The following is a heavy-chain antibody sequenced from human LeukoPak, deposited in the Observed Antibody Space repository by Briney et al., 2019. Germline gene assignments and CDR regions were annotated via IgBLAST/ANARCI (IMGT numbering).Heavy chain of an antibody. CDR3: AKGYDDILIGLDY. D-gene: IGHD3-9*01. J-gene: IGHJ4*02. CDR2: ISGSGGST. V-gene: IGHV3-23*01. Sequence: GGSLRLSCAASGFTLSSYVMTWVRQAPGKGLEWVSGISGSGGSTYYADSVKGRFTISRDISKNTLYLQMNSLRAEDTAVYYCAKGYDDILIGLDYWGQGTLVTVSS. CDR1: GFTLSSYV.